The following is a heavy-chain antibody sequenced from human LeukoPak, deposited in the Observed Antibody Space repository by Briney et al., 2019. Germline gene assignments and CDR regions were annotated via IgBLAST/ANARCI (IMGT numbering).Heavy chain of an antibody. CDR1: GFSLSSYW. CDR2: INEDEREK. CDR3: ARDVDLDY. V-gene: IGHV3-7*01. D-gene: IGHD5-12*01. J-gene: IGHJ4*02. Sequence: PGGSLRLSCAASGFSLSSYWMSWVRQAPGKGLEWVATINEDEREKYYVASVKGRFTIYRDSAKNPLYLQMNSLRAEDTAVYYCARDVDLDYWGQGTLVTVSS.